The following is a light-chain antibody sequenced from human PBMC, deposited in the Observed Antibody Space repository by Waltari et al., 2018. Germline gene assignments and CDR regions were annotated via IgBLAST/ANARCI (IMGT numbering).Light chain of an antibody. CDR3: SSYTTTSPVI. CDR1: SRDIGRYTY. CDR2: DVY. J-gene: IGLJ2*01. V-gene: IGLV2-14*03. Sequence: QSALTQPASASGSLGQSITISCSGTSRDIGRYTYVSWYQQHPGKAPKLIIYDVYHRPSWVSHRFSGSKSGNTASLTISGLRAEDEADYHCSSYTTTSPVIFGGGTKVTVL.